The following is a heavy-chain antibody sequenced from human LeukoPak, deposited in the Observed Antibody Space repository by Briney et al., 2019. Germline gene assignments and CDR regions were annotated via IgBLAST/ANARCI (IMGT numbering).Heavy chain of an antibody. Sequence: GESLKISCKGSGYSFTSYWIAWVRQMPGKGLEWMGIIYPGDSETRNSPSFQGQVTISADKSISIAYLQWSSLKASDTAMYYCARRAYGGNSDFDFWGQGTLVTVSS. V-gene: IGHV5-51*01. D-gene: IGHD4-23*01. CDR2: IYPGDSET. CDR1: GYSFTSYW. CDR3: ARRAYGGNSDFDF. J-gene: IGHJ4*02.